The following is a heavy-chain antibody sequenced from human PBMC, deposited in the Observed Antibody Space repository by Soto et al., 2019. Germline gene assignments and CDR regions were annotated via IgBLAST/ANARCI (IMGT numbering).Heavy chain of an antibody. CDR3: ARKIRDFWSGQFDY. CDR1: GYTFSSYA. J-gene: IGHJ4*02. V-gene: IGHV1-3*01. Sequence: ASVKVSCKTSGYTFSSYAMHWVRQAPGQRLEWMGWINAGNGNTKYSQKFQGGVTITRDTSASTAYMELSSLRSEDTAVYYCARKIRDFWSGQFDYWGQGTLVTVSS. D-gene: IGHD3-3*01. CDR2: INAGNGNT.